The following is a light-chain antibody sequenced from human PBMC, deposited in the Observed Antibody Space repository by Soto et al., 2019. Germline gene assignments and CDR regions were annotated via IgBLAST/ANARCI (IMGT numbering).Light chain of an antibody. Sequence: TQSPSPPVSSLGERVTLTFRARQAISRWWAWYQQKPGKAPKLLVYGASSLERGVPSRFSGSGSGTEFTLTISSLQPDDFATYYCKKYNSYDVWTFGQGTKADIK. CDR1: QAISRW. CDR2: GAS. CDR3: KKYNSYDVWT. J-gene: IGKJ1*01. V-gene: IGKV1-5*01.